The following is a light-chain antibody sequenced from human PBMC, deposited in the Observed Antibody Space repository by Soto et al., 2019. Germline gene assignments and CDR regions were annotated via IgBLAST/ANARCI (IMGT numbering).Light chain of an antibody. CDR3: QEYNNWPET. Sequence: EIVMTQSPATLSVSPGERATLSCRASQSVSSNLAWYQLKPGQAPRLLIYGASTRATGIPARFGGSGSGTEFTLTISSLASEDFAVYYWQEYNNWPETFGQGTKVEIK. CDR2: GAS. V-gene: IGKV3D-15*01. CDR1: QSVSSN. J-gene: IGKJ1*01.